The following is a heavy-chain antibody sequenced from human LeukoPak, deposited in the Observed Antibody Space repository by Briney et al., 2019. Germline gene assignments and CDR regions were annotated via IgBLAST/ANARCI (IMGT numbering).Heavy chain of an antibody. CDR3: AKSKGAGIAARPYYYYYMDV. CDR1: GFTFSSYS. J-gene: IGHJ6*03. Sequence: GGSLRLSCAASGFTFSSYSMNWVRQAPGKGLEWVSSISSSSYIYYADSVKGRFTISRDNAKNSLYLQMNSLRAEDTAVYYCAKSKGAGIAARPYYYYYMDVWGKGTTVTVSS. CDR2: ISSSSYI. D-gene: IGHD6-6*01. V-gene: IGHV3-21*01.